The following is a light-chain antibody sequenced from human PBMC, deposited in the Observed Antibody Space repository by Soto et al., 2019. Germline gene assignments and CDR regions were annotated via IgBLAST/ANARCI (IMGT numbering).Light chain of an antibody. CDR2: LEGSGSY. J-gene: IGLJ2*01. V-gene: IGLV4-60*02. CDR3: ETWDSNTRG. Sequence: QPVLTQSSSASASLGSSVKLTCTLSSGHSSYIIAWHQQQPGKAPRYLMKLEGSGSYNKGSGVPDRFSGSSSGADRYLTISNHQFEDEADYYCETWDSNTRGFGGGTKLTVL. CDR1: SGHSSYI.